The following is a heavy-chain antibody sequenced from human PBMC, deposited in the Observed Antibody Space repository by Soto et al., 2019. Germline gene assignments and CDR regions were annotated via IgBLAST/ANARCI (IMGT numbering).Heavy chain of an antibody. Sequence: SETLSLTCTVSGGSISSYYWSWLRQPPGKGLEWIGYIYYSGSTNYNPSLKSRVTISVDTSKNQFSLKLSSVTAADTAVYYCARRYGSAIDYWGQGTLVTVSS. CDR2: IYYSGST. V-gene: IGHV4-59*08. D-gene: IGHD1-26*01. J-gene: IGHJ4*02. CDR3: ARRYGSAIDY. CDR1: GGSISSYY.